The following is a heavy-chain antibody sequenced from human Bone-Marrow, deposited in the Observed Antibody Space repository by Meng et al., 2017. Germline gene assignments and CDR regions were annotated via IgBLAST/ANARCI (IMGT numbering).Heavy chain of an antibody. D-gene: IGHD3-10*01. V-gene: IGHV5-51*01. CDR3: ARIYGSGSFTFDY. J-gene: IGHJ4*02. CDR1: GYRFTSYW. Sequence: GESLKISCKGSGYRFTSYWIGWVRQMPGKGLEWMGIIYPTDSDTRYSPSFHGQVTISADNSISTAYLQWNSLKASDSAMYYCARIYGSGSFTFDYWGQGTLVTVSS. CDR2: IYPTDSDT.